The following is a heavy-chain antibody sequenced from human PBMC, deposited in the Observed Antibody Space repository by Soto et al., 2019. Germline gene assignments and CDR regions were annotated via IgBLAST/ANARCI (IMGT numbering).Heavy chain of an antibody. CDR1: GFTVSSNY. CDR2: IYSGGST. V-gene: IGHV3-66*01. D-gene: IGHD2-2*01. CDR3: ARDPTYCSSTSCYFGYFDY. Sequence: GGSLRLSCAASGFTVSSNYMSWVRQAPGKGLEWVSVIYSGGSTYYADSVKGRFTISRDNSKNTLYLQMNSLRAEDTAVYYCARDPTYCSSTSCYFGYFDYWGQGTLVTVSS. J-gene: IGHJ4*02.